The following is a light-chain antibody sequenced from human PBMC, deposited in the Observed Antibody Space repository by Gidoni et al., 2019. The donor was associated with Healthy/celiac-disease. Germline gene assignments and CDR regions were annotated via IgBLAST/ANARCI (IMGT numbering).Light chain of an antibody. V-gene: IGLV2-14*01. CDR3: SSYTSSSPWV. J-gene: IGLJ3*02. CDR1: SSDVGGYNY. Sequence: QSALTQPASLSGSPGQSLTISCTGTSSDVGGYNYVSWYQQHPGKAPKLMIYDVSNRPSGVSNRFSGSKSGNTASLTISGLQAEDEADYYCSSYTSSSPWVFGGGTKLTVL. CDR2: DVS.